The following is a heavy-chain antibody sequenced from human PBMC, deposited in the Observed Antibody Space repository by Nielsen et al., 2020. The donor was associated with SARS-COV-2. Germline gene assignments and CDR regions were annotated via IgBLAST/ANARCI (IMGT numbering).Heavy chain of an antibody. D-gene: IGHD6-19*01. V-gene: IGHV3-21*01. Sequence: GGSLRLSCAASGFTFSSYSMNWVRQATGKGMEWVSSISSSSSYIYYADSVKGRFTISRDNAKNSLYLQMNSLRAEDTAVYYCARDSRTSAWSLFDYWGQGTLVTVSS. CDR3: ARDSRTSAWSLFDY. J-gene: IGHJ4*02. CDR2: ISSSSSYI. CDR1: GFTFSSYS.